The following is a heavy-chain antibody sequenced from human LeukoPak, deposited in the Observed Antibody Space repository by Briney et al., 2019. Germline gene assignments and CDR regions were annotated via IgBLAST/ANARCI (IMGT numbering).Heavy chain of an antibody. CDR1: GVTFSSFD. Sequence: GGSLRLSCAASGVTFSSFDMNWVRQAPGKGLEWVSYTSSSGSTIYYADSVKGRFTISRDNAKSSLYLQMSSLRGEDTAVYYCASSLTHFDYWGQGTLVTVSS. V-gene: IGHV3-48*03. D-gene: IGHD1-14*01. CDR2: TSSSGSTI. CDR3: ASSLTHFDY. J-gene: IGHJ4*02.